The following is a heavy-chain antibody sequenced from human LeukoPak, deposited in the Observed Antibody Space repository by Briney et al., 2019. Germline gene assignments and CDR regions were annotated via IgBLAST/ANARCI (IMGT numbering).Heavy chain of an antibody. CDR1: AGSISSSSYS. J-gene: IGHJ4*02. CDR2: INHSGST. Sequence: SETLSLACTVSAGSISSSSYSWSWIRQHPGKGLEWIGEINHSGSTNYNPSLKSRVTISVDTSKNQFSLKLSSVTAADTAVYYCARGPLGASFDYWGQGTLVTVSS. CDR3: ARGPLGASFDY. D-gene: IGHD3-10*01. V-gene: IGHV4-39*07.